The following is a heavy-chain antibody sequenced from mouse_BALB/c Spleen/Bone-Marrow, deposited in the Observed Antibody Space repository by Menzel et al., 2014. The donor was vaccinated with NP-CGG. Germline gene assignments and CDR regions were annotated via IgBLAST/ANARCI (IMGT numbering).Heavy chain of an antibody. CDR2: INPYNDGT. D-gene: IGHD2-4*01. CDR3: AREGGLRRGDYYAMDY. CDR1: GYTFSAYV. J-gene: IGHJ4*01. Sequence: LVESGPELVKPGASVKMSCKASGYTFSAYVMHWVQQKPGQGLEWIGYINPYNDGTKYNEKFKGKATLTSDKSSSTAYMELSSLTSEDSAVYHCAREGGLRRGDYYAMDYWGQGTSVTVSS. V-gene: IGHV1-14*01.